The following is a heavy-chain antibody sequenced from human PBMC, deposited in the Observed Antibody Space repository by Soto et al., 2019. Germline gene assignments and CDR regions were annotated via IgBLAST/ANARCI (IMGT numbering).Heavy chain of an antibody. CDR2: INAGNGNT. V-gene: IGHV1-3*05. CDR3: AREQWLGVDY. J-gene: IGHJ4*02. Sequence: QVQLVQSGAEEKKPGASVKVSCKASGYTFTKYAMHWVRQAPGQSLEWMGWINAGNGNTKYSQKFQGRVTITRDTSARTDYMELSSLRSEDTAVSYCAREQWLGVDYGGQGTLVTVSS. D-gene: IGHD6-19*01. CDR1: GYTFTKYA.